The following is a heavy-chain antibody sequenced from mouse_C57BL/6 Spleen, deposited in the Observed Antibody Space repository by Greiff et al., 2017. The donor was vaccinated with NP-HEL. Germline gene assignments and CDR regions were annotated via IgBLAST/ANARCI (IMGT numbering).Heavy chain of an antibody. CDR2: IRSKSNNYAT. CDR3: VRDYDYGEGYFDY. CDR1: GFSFNTYA. V-gene: IGHV10-1*01. Sequence: EVHLVESGGGLVQPKGSLKLSCAASGFSFNTYAMNWVRQAPGKGLEWVARIRSKSNNYATYYADSVKDRFTISRDDSESMLYLQMNNLKTEDTAMYYCVRDYDYGEGYFDYWGQGTTLTVSS. J-gene: IGHJ2*01. D-gene: IGHD2-4*01.